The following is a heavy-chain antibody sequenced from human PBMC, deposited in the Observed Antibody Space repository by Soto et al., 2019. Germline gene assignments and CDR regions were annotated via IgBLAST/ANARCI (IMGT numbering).Heavy chain of an antibody. J-gene: IGHJ1*01. Sequence: SETLSLTCTVSGGSISSYYWSWIRQPPGKGLEWIGYIYYSGSTNYNPSLKSRVTISVDTSKNQFSLKLSSVTAADTAVYYCARHPGSHVAGREELLYFQHWGQGTLVTVSS. CDR1: GGSISSYY. V-gene: IGHV4-59*08. CDR2: IYYSGST. CDR3: ARHPGSHVAGREELLYFQH. D-gene: IGHD6-19*01.